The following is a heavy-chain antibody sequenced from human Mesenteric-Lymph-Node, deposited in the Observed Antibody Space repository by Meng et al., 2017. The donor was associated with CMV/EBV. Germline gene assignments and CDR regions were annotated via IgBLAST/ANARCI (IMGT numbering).Heavy chain of an antibody. CDR3: ARREYSNYGKRLQYYDYGMDV. CDR2: ISYDGSNK. Sequence: GESLKISCAASGFTFSSYAMHWVRQAPGKGLEWVAVISYDGSNKYYADSVKGRFTISRDNSKNTLYLQMNSLRAEDTAVYYCARREYSNYGKRLQYYDYGMDVWGQGTTVTVSS. D-gene: IGHD4-11*01. J-gene: IGHJ6*02. V-gene: IGHV3-30*04. CDR1: GFTFSSYA.